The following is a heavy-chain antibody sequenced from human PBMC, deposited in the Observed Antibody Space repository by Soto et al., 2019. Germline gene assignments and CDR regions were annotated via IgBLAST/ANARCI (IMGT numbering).Heavy chain of an antibody. Sequence: QFPLKESGPVLVKPTETLTLTCTVSGFSLSNARMGVSWIRQPPGKTLGWLAHIFSNDEKSYTTSLKSRLTISNDTSKSQVVLTTTNMDPVDTATYYCAGIRTIPIYSSSGYSYFAYWGQGTLVTVSA. V-gene: IGHV2-26*01. J-gene: IGHJ4*02. CDR2: IFSNDEK. D-gene: IGHD6-13*01. CDR1: GFSLSNARMG. CDR3: AGIRTIPIYSSSGYSYFAY.